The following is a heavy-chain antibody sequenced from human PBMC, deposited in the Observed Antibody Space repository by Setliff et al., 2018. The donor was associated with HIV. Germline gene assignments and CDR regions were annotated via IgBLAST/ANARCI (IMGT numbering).Heavy chain of an antibody. CDR2: FDPEDGET. J-gene: IGHJ4*02. V-gene: IGHV1-24*01. Sequence: ASVKVSCKLSGYTLTELSMHWVRQAPGEGLEWMGGFDPEDGETIYAEKFQGRVTMTEDTATDTAYMELSSLRSEDTAVYYCARAPQTSSNWRIWDYWGQGTLVTVSS. CDR3: ARAPQTSSNWRIWDY. D-gene: IGHD6-13*01. CDR1: GYTLTELS.